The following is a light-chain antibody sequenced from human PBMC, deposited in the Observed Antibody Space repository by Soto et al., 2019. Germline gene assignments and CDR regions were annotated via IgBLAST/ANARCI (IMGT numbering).Light chain of an antibody. Sequence: QSALTQPASVSGSPGQSITISCTGTSSDVGGYNYGSWYQHHPGKAPKLMIYDVSNRPSGVSNRFSGSKSDNTASLTISGLQAEDEADYYCSSYTSTSTVVFGGGTKVTVL. CDR2: DVS. CDR3: SSYTSTSTVV. V-gene: IGLV2-14*03. CDR1: SSDVGGYNY. J-gene: IGLJ2*01.